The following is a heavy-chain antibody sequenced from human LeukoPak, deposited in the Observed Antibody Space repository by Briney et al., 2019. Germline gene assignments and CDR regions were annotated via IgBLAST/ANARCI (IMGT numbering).Heavy chain of an antibody. J-gene: IGHJ6*02. D-gene: IGHD2-15*01. CDR2: INPSGGST. V-gene: IGHV1-46*01. CDR3: ARDQGSGDYYYYGMDV. Sequence: ASVKVSCKASGYTFTSYYMHWVRRAPGQGLEWMGIINPSGGSTSYAQKFQGRVTMTRDTSTGTVYMELSSLRSEDTAVYYCARDQGSGDYYYYGMDVWGQGTTVTVSS. CDR1: GYTFTSYY.